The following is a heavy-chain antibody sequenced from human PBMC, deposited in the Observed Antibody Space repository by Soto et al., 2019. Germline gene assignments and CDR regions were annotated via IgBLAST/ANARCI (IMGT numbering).Heavy chain of an antibody. J-gene: IGHJ4*02. CDR2: IYYSGST. Sequence: PSETLSLTCSGSGGSSSSGDYYWSWIRQHPGKGLEWIGYIYYSGSTYYNPSLKSRVTISVDTSKNQFSLKLSSVTAADTAVYYCARVPYNTPPLQNDYWGQGTLVTVSS. CDR3: ARVPYNTPPLQNDY. D-gene: IGHD1-1*01. V-gene: IGHV4-31*03. CDR1: GGSSSSGDYY.